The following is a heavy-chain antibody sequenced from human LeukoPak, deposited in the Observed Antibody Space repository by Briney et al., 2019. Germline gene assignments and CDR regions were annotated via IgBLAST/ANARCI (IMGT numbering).Heavy chain of an antibody. J-gene: IGHJ4*02. D-gene: IGHD5-12*01. CDR3: AREVDYLYDY. CDR1: GYSLSSGYY. V-gene: IGHV4-38-2*02. Sequence: SETLSLTCTVSGYSLSSGYYWGWIRQPPGKGLEWIGSIYHSGSAYYNPSLKSRVTISVDTSKNQFSLKLSSVTAADTAVYYCAREVDYLYDYWGQGTLVTVSS. CDR2: IYHSGSA.